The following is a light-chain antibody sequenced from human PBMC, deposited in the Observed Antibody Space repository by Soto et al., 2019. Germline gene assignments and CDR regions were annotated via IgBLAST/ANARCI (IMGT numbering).Light chain of an antibody. V-gene: IGLV1-47*01. CDR3: AAWDDSLSSPV. CDR1: SSNIGSNY. Sequence: QAVVTQPPSASGTPGQRVTISCSGSSSNIGSNYVYWYQQLPGTAPKLLIYRNNQRPSGVPGRFSGSKSGTSASLGISGLRSEDEADYYCAAWDDSLSSPVFGGGTKVTVL. CDR2: RNN. J-gene: IGLJ2*01.